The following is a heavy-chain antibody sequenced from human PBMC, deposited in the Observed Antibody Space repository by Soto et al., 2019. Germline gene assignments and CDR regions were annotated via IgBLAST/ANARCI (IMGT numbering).Heavy chain of an antibody. V-gene: IGHV3-48*01. J-gene: IGHJ6*03. CDR3: ARGYYYYYNMAV. CDR1: GFTFSSYS. CDR2: ISSSSSTI. Sequence: EVQLVESGGGLVQPGGSLRLSCAASGFTFSSYSMNWVRQAPGKGLEWVSYISSSSSTIYYADSVKGRFTISRGNAKNTLYLKMTGLRAEDPVVYSCARGYYYYYNMAVGGKGTTVTASS.